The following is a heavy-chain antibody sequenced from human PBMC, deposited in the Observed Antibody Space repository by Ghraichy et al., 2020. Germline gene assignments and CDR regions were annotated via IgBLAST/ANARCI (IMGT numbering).Heavy chain of an antibody. CDR1: GFTFGSHW. J-gene: IGHJ4*02. CDR3: ARDGIAAGVYFDY. Sequence: GGSLRLSCAASGFTFGSHWMSWVRQAPGKGLEWVANINQAGSEKYYVDSVKGRFTISRDNAKNSLYRQMNSLRADDTAVYYCARDGIAAGVYFDYWGQGTLVTVSS. V-gene: IGHV3-7*03. D-gene: IGHD6-13*01. CDR2: INQAGSEK.